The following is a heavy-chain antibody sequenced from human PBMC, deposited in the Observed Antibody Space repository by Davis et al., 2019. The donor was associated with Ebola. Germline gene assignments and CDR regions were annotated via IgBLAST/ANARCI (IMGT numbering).Heavy chain of an antibody. J-gene: IGHJ4*02. Sequence: AASVKVSCKASGGTFSSYAISWVRQAPGQGLEWMGGIIPIFGTANYAQKFQGRVTITADKSTSTAYMELSSLRSEDTAVYYCARSSAMALYFDYWGQGTLVTVSS. D-gene: IGHD5-18*01. V-gene: IGHV1-69*06. CDR2: IIPIFGTA. CDR3: ARSSAMALYFDY. CDR1: GGTFSSYA.